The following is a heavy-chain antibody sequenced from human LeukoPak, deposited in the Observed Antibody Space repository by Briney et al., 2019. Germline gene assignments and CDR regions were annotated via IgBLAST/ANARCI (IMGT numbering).Heavy chain of an antibody. J-gene: IGHJ5*02. Sequence: GGSLRLSCAASGFTFSSYAMSWVRQAPGKGLEWVSSIGGSGVMTYYADSVKGRFTISRDNSKNTLHLQVNSLRAEDTAVYYCARENYVPDSWGQGTLVTVSS. CDR1: GFTFSSYA. D-gene: IGHD3-10*02. CDR3: ARENYVPDS. V-gene: IGHV3-23*01. CDR2: IGGSGVMT.